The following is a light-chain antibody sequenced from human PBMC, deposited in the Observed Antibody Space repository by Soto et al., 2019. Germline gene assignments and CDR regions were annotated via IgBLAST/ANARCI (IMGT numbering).Light chain of an antibody. CDR3: SSYAGSNNYV. CDR2: EVN. V-gene: IGLV2-8*01. Sequence: LTQPPSASGSPGQSVTISCTGTSSDVGNYDSVSWYQHHPGKAPQAVIYEVNKRPSGVPDRFSGSKSGNTASLTVSGLQAEDEGDYYCSSYAGSNNYVFGTGTKVTVL. CDR1: SSDVGNYDS. J-gene: IGLJ1*01.